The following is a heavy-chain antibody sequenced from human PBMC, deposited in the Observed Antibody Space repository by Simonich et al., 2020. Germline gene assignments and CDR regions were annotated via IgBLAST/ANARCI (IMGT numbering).Heavy chain of an antibody. CDR2: INHSGST. Sequence: QVQLQQWGAGLLKPSETLSLTCAVYGGSFSGYYWSWIRQPPGKGLEWIGEINHSGSTNYNPSLTCRVTISRDTSKNQFSLKLSSVTAADTAVYYCARPLGIVWAFDIWGQGTMVTVSS. V-gene: IGHV4-34*01. D-gene: IGHD3-16*01. J-gene: IGHJ3*02. CDR1: GGSFSGYY. CDR3: ARPLGIVWAFDI.